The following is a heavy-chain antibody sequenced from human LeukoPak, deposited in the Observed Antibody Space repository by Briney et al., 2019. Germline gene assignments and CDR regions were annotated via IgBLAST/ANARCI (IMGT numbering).Heavy chain of an antibody. D-gene: IGHD6-19*01. V-gene: IGHV3-23*01. CDR3: AKDGGIAVAGTSSRPLDY. Sequence: GGSLRLSCAASGFTFSSYAMTWVRQAPGKGLEWVSVISGSGGSTYYADPVKGRFTISRDNSKNTLYLQMNSLRAEDTAVYYCAKDGGIAVAGTSSRPLDYWGQGTLVTVSS. J-gene: IGHJ4*02. CDR2: ISGSGGST. CDR1: GFTFSSYA.